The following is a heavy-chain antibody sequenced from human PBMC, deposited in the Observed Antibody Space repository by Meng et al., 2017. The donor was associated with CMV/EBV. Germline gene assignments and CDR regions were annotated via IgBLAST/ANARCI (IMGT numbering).Heavy chain of an antibody. CDR3: AERGGGY. J-gene: IGHJ4*02. D-gene: IGHD1-1*01. CDR2: IHYTGRA. Sequence: PLHPSATCLVSPSAPLSLTCRVSGFSIRTHSWSWVRQTPGKGLEWIASIHYTGRADYSPSLKSRLTISVDTSDSQLSLKLSSVTPADTAMYYCAERGGGYWGQGILVTVSS. V-gene: IGHV4-59*11. CDR1: GFSIRTHS.